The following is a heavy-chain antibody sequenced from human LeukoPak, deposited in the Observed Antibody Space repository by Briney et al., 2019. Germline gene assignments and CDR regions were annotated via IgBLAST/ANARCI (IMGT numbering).Heavy chain of an antibody. Sequence: PGGSLRLSCTASRFTFSTYAMSWVRQAPGKGLEWVSSISGSGDTTYYTGSVKGRFTISRDNSKNALYLQMSSLRAEDTAVYYCAKGMGAAAIPGPADYWGQGTLVTVSS. CDR3: AKGMGAAAIPGPADY. J-gene: IGHJ4*02. CDR2: ISGSGDTT. V-gene: IGHV3-23*01. CDR1: RFTFSTYA. D-gene: IGHD2-2*01.